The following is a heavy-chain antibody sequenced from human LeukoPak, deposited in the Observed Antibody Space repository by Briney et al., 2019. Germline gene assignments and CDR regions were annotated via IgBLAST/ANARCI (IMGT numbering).Heavy chain of an antibody. D-gene: IGHD6-19*01. Sequence: KASETLSLTCAVYGGSFSVYYWSWIRQPPGKGLEWIGYIYYSGSTKYNPSLKSRVTISADTSKNQFSLKLTSVTAADTAVYYCAREAGSSGSFDYWGQGTLVTVSS. CDR2: IYYSGST. CDR3: AREAGSSGSFDY. J-gene: IGHJ4*02. V-gene: IGHV4-59*01. CDR1: GGSFSVYY.